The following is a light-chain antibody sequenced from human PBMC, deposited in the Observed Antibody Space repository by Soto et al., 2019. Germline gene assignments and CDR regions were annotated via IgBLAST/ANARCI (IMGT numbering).Light chain of an antibody. CDR3: QQYDESFRT. Sequence: EIVLTQSPGTLSLSPGERATLSCRASQSVNSNYLAWYQQKPGQSPRVLMYGTSNRATGIPARFSGSGSGTGFTLTISRLEPEDFAVYYCQQYDESFRTFGQGTKVEIK. CDR1: QSVNSNY. CDR2: GTS. V-gene: IGKV3-20*01. J-gene: IGKJ1*01.